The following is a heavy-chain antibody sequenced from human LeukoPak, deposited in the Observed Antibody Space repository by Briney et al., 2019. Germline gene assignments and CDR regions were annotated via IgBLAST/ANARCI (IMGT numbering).Heavy chain of an antibody. Sequence: PGGSLRLSCTASAFTFNNFPMHWVRQAPGKGLEWVTLILKDGSDALYADSVKGRFTISRDNSENTLFLQMNSLRAEDAAIYYCARDFHYFFDYCGQGTLVTVSS. J-gene: IGHJ4*02. CDR1: AFTFNNFP. CDR3: ARDFHYFFDY. V-gene: IGHV3-30-3*01. CDR2: ILKDGSDA. D-gene: IGHD3-9*01.